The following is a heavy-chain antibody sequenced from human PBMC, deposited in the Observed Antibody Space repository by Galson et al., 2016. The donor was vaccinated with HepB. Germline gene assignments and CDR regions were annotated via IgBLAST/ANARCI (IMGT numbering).Heavy chain of an antibody. CDR2: ISHDGSVQ. J-gene: IGHJ4*02. V-gene: IGHV3-30*18. CDR3: AKRAKYSGNDFDS. CDR1: GFTFRSYA. Sequence: SLRLSCAASGFTFRSYAIHWVRQAPGKGLEWVAAISHDGSVQHYTDSVRGRFTISRDNSQNTLFLQMTALQPEDTAVYYCAKRAKYSGNDFDSWGLGTLVVVSS. D-gene: IGHD5-12*01.